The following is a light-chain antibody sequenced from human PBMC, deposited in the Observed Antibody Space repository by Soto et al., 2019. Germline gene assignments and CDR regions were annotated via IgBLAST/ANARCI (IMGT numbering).Light chain of an antibody. Sequence: QSALTQPASVSGSPGQSITISCTGISSDIGGYNFVSWYQQHPGKAPKLMIYEVSNRPSGVSNRFSGSESGNTASLTISGLQAEDEADYYCSSHKSSTTYVFGTGTKVTVL. CDR2: EVS. V-gene: IGLV2-14*01. CDR1: SSDIGGYNF. J-gene: IGLJ1*01. CDR3: SSHKSSTTYV.